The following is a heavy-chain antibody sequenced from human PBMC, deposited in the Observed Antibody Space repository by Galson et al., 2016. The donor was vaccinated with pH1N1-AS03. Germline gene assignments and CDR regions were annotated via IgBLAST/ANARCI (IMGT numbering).Heavy chain of an antibody. CDR2: ISAYNGKT. V-gene: IGHV1-18*01. CDR1: GYTFSSYG. Sequence: SVKVSCKASGYTFSSYGVSWVRQAPGQGLEWMGWISAYNGKTRYVPRFQGRVTMTTDASTTTVYMELRSLTSDDTAVYYCARDEGGLPLQYYYKGMDVWGQGTTVTVS. J-gene: IGHJ6*02. CDR3: ARDEGGLPLQYYYKGMDV. D-gene: IGHD3-16*01.